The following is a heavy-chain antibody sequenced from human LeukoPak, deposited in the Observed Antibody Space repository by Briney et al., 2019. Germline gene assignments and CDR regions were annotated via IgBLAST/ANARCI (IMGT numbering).Heavy chain of an antibody. J-gene: IGHJ4*02. D-gene: IGHD3-22*01. V-gene: IGHV3-74*01. CDR2: INSDGINT. CDR1: GFTFSNYW. Sequence: GGSLRLSCAASGFTFSNYWMHWVRQAPGKGLEWVSRINSDGINTSYADSVKGRFTISRDNAKNTLNLQMNSLRAEDTAVYYCAREYYDSSGYSVFDYWGQGTLVTVSS. CDR3: AREYYDSSGYSVFDY.